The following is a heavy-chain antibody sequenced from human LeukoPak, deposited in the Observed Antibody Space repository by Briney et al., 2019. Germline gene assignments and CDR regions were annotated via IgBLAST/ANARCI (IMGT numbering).Heavy chain of an antibody. CDR3: AKGRRDGYNYPLFDH. V-gene: IGHV3-23*01. J-gene: IGHJ4*01. CDR2: LIGNGFST. CDR1: GFTFSFSA. Sequence: GGSLRLSCAASGFTFSFSAMNWVRQAPGKGLEWVDTLIGNGFSTYYADSVNGRFIISRDNSQNTLFLQMNSLRAEDTAIYYCAKGRRDGYNYPLFDHWGHGALVTVSS. D-gene: IGHD5-24*01.